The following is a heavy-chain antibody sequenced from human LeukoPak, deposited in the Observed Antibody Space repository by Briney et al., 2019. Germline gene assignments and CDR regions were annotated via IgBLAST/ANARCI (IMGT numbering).Heavy chain of an antibody. J-gene: IGHJ4*02. D-gene: IGHD4-17*01. CDR2: ISSSGSTI. CDR1: GFTFSSYE. V-gene: IGHV3-48*03. Sequence: GGSLRLSCAASGFTFSSYEMNWVRQAPGKGLEWVSYISSSGSTIYYADSVKGRFTISRDNARNSLYLQMNSLRAEDTAVYYCARVGDYGVLYWGQGTLVTVSS. CDR3: ARVGDYGVLY.